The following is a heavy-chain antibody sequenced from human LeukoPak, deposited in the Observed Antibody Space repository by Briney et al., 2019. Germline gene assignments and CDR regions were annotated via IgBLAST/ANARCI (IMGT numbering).Heavy chain of an antibody. J-gene: IGHJ4*02. V-gene: IGHV3-21*01. Sequence: PGGSLRLSCAASGFTFSTYSMNWVRQAPGKGLEWVSSIGSGSTYMYYADSVKGRFTISRDNAKNSLYLQMNSLRAEDTAVYYCAREYDSGSYYNFGYWGQGTLVTVSS. CDR3: AREYDSGSYYNFGY. CDR1: GFTFSTYS. D-gene: IGHD3-10*01. CDR2: IGSGSTYM.